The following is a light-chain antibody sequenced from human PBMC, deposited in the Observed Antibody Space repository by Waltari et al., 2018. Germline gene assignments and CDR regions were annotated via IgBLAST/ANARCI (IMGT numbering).Light chain of an antibody. CDR1: QGIDSY. J-gene: IGKJ4*01. Sequence: DIQLTQSPSFLPASVGDRVTIACRASQGIDSYFAWYQQRQGKAPNHLIYPASTWQGRIPSRFSGSGAGTEFTLTISSLQPEDFATYYCLQLSSYPLTFGGGTKVEIK. CDR3: LQLSSYPLT. V-gene: IGKV1-9*01. CDR2: PAS.